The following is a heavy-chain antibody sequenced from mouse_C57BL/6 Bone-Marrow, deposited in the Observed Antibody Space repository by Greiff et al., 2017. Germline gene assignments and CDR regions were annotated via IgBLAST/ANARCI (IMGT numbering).Heavy chain of an antibody. CDR2: INPNNGGT. CDR1: GYTFTDYN. J-gene: IGHJ4*01. V-gene: IGHV1-18*01. D-gene: IGHD1-1*01. CDR3: ERYYYRGYYAIDY. Sequence: VQLQQSGPELVKPGASVKIPCKASGYTFTDYNMDWVKQSHGKSLEWIGDINPNNGGTIYNQKFKGKATLTGDKSSSTAYMELRSLTSEDTAVYYCERYYYRGYYAIDYWGQGTAVTVSS.